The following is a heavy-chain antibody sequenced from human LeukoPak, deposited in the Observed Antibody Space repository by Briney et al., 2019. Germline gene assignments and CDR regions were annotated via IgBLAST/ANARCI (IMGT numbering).Heavy chain of an antibody. Sequence: SETLSLTCTVSGYSISSGYYWGWIRQPPGKGLEWIGNIYHSWNTYYNPSHKSRVTISVDTSKNQFSLKLSSVTAADTAVYYCARVSYFDSSGYYYDFDYWGQGTLVTVSS. D-gene: IGHD3-22*01. J-gene: IGHJ4*02. CDR3: ARVSYFDSSGYYYDFDY. CDR2: IYHSWNT. V-gene: IGHV4-38-2*02. CDR1: GYSISSGYY.